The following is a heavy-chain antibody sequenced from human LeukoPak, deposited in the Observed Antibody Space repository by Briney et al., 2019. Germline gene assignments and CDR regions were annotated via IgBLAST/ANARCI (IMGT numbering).Heavy chain of an antibody. D-gene: IGHD3-22*01. CDR3: AKDLGYYYDSSPRDY. J-gene: IGHJ4*02. CDR1: GFTFSSYA. CDR2: ISGSGGST. Sequence: GGSLRHSCAASGFTFSSYAMSWVRQAPGKGLEWVSGISGSGGSTYYADSVKGRFTISRDNSKNTLYLQMNSLRAEDTAVYYCAKDLGYYYDSSPRDYWGQGTLVTVSS. V-gene: IGHV3-23*01.